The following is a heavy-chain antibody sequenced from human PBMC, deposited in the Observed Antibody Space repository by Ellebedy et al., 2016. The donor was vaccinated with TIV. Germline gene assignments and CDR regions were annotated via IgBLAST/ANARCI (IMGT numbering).Heavy chain of an antibody. J-gene: IGHJ4*02. CDR2: IDESDNNK. CDR3: ATESWYRFDS. V-gene: IGHV3-7*03. CDR1: GFTFRVKW. D-gene: IGHD2-15*01. Sequence: PGGSLRLSCPASGFTFRVKWTSWVRHPPGKGLAWVATIDESDNNKYYVDSVKGRFTISRENAKNSLYLQMNSLRADDTTIYYCATESWYRFDSWGQGALVTVSS.